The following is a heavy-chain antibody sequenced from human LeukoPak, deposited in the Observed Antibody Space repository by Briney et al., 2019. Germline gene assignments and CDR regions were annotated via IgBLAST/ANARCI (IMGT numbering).Heavy chain of an antibody. D-gene: IGHD3-22*01. CDR3: AKDIRSYYDSSAIDY. J-gene: IGHJ4*02. Sequence: PGGSLRLSCAASGFTFDDYAVHWVRQAPGKGLEWVSGIRWNSGTIGYADSVKGRFTISRDNAKNSPYLQMNSLRAEDMALYYCAKDIRSYYDSSAIDYWGQGTLVTVSS. CDR2: IRWNSGTI. V-gene: IGHV3-9*03. CDR1: GFTFDDYA.